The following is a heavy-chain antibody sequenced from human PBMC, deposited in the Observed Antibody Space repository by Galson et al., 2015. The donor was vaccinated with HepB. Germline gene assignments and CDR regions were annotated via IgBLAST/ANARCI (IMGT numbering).Heavy chain of an antibody. CDR1: GFIFRNYG. CDR2: IWYDGRDQ. CDR3: AKLDRSGCS. V-gene: IGHV3-33*06. D-gene: IGHD6-19*01. J-gene: IGHJ4*02. Sequence: SLRLSCATSGFIFRNYGMHWVRQAPGKGLEWVAVIWYDGRDQKYADSVRGRFTISRDNSRNTLYLQMSSLRVEDTALYYCAKLDRSGCSWGQGTLVTVSS.